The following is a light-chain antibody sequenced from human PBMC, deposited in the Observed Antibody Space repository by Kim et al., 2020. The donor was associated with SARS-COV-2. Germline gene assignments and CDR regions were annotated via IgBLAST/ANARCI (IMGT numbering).Light chain of an antibody. CDR3: QHQSHRPPWT. V-gene: IGKV3-15*01. Sequence: DIVMTQSPATLSVSPGERATISCRASQSIGINLAWCQQKPAPAPRLLVYGASTRATGSPTRFSGSGSGTEFSITISSLQSEDFAVYYWQHQSHRPPWTFGQGTKVDIK. CDR2: GAS. CDR1: QSIGIN. J-gene: IGKJ1*01.